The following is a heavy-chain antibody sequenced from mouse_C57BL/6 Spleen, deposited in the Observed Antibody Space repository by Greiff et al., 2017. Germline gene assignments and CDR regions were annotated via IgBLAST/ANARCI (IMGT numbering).Heavy chain of an antibody. V-gene: IGHV1-64*01. Sequence: QVQLQQPGAELVKPGASVKLSCKASGYTFTSYWMHWVKQRPGQGLEWIGMIHPNSGSTNYNEKFKSKATLTVDKASSTAYMQLSSLTSEDSAVYYCARSYGPYAMDYWGQGTSVTVSS. CDR3: ARSYGPYAMDY. CDR1: GYTFTSYW. D-gene: IGHD1-1*02. CDR2: IHPNSGST. J-gene: IGHJ4*01.